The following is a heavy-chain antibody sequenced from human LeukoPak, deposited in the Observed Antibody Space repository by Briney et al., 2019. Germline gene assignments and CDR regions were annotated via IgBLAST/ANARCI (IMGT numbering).Heavy chain of an antibody. Sequence: PGGSLRLSCAASGLTFTSYTMNWVRQAPGKGLEWVSHIGTGTSTVGYADSIKGRFTISRDNAKNSVDLQMSSLRVDDSAVYYCVRDKDWGFDSWGQGTLVTVSS. J-gene: IGHJ4*02. CDR1: GLTFTSYT. D-gene: IGHD7-27*01. CDR3: VRDKDWGFDS. V-gene: IGHV3-48*01. CDR2: IGTGTSTV.